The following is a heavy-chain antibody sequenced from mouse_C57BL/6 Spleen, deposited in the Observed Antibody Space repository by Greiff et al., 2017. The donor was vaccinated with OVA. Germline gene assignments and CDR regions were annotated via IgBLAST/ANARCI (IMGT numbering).Heavy chain of an antibody. V-gene: IGHV1-82*01. J-gene: IGHJ2*01. Sequence: VQGVESGPELVKPGASVKISCKASGYAFSSSWMNWVKQRPGKGLEWIGRIYPGDGDTNYNGKFKGKATLTADKSSSTAYMQLSSLTSEDSAVYFCARAPLTTVVATGFDYWGQGTTLTVSS. CDR1: GYAFSSSW. CDR3: ARAPLTTVVATGFDY. CDR2: IYPGDGDT. D-gene: IGHD1-1*01.